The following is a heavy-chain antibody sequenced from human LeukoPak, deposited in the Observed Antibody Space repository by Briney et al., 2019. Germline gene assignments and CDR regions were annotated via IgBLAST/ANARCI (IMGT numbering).Heavy chain of an antibody. CDR1: GFTFSSYS. J-gene: IGHJ4*02. CDR3: VKDNPLDY. Sequence: PGGSLRLSCAASGFTFSSYSMNWVCQAPGKGLEWVAFIRYDGNNKLYADSMKGRFTISRDNSRNTLYLHINSLRAEDTAVYYCVKDNPLDYWGQGTLVIVSS. D-gene: IGHD1-14*01. V-gene: IGHV3-30*02. CDR2: IRYDGNNK.